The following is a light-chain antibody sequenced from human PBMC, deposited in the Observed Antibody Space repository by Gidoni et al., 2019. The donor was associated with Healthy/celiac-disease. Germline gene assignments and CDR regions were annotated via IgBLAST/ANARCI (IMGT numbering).Light chain of an antibody. CDR2: AAS. J-gene: IGKJ1*01. CDR1: QSISSY. Sequence: DIQMTQSPSSLSASVGDSVTIPCRASQSISSYLNWYQQKPGKAPKLLIYAASSLQSGVPARFSGSGSGTDFTLTISSLQPEDFAAYYCQQNDSTPWTFGQGTKVEIK. V-gene: IGKV1-39*01. CDR3: QQNDSTPWT.